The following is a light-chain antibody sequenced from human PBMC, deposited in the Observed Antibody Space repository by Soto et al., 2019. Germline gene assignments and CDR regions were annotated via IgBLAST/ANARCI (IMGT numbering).Light chain of an antibody. CDR3: AAWDDSLSGYV. V-gene: IGLV1-47*02. Sequence: QSVLTQPPSASGTPGQRVTMSCSGSSSNIGSNYVYWYPQLPGTAPKLLIYSNNQRPSGVPDRFSGSKSGTSASLAISGLRSEDEADYYCAAWDDSLSGYVFGTGTKVTVL. J-gene: IGLJ1*01. CDR1: SSNIGSNY. CDR2: SNN.